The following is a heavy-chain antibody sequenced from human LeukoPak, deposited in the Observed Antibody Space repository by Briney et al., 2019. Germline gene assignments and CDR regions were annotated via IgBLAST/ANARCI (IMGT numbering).Heavy chain of an antibody. Sequence: GGSLRLSCAASGFTFSKAWVSWVRQAPGKGLEWVGHIKSKSDGGKADYGAPVKGRFTISRDDSKDTVHLQMNSLKSEDTAVYYCATGGSAWSFDYRGQGSLVTVSS. V-gene: IGHV3-15*01. D-gene: IGHD6-19*01. J-gene: IGHJ4*02. CDR1: GFTFSKAW. CDR3: ATGGSAWSFDY. CDR2: IKSKSDGGKA.